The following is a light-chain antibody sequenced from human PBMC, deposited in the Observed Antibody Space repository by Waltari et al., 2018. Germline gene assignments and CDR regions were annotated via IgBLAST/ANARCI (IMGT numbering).Light chain of an antibody. CDR1: QNVGKNY. Sequence: EILLTQSPGTLSLSPGERATLSCRASQNVGKNYLGWYQQRPGQPPSRLIFGASNRATGIPDRFSGSGSGTDFTLTISRLESEDFAVYFCQQYASPPITFGQGTRLE. V-gene: IGKV3-20*01. CDR2: GAS. J-gene: IGKJ5*01. CDR3: QQYASPPIT.